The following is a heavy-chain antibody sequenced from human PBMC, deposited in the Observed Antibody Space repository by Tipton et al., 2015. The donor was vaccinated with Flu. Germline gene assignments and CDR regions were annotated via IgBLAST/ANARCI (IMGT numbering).Heavy chain of an antibody. CDR2: ISYSGST. Sequence: TLSLTCSVSGGSISSYYWSWIRQSPGKGLEWIGYISYSGSTNYNPSHKNRVTISVDTSKNQFSLKLISVTAAATAVYYCARLSSNWYHQLDNWGQGTRVNVS. CDR3: ARLSSNWYHQLDN. J-gene: IGHJ4*02. D-gene: IGHD6-13*01. CDR1: GGSISSYY. V-gene: IGHV4-59*01.